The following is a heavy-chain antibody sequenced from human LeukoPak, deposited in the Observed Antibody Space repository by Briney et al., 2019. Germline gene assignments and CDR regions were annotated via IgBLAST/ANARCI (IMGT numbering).Heavy chain of an antibody. CDR1: GFTFSNAW. D-gene: IGHD2-21*01. V-gene: IGHV3-15*01. CDR3: STGLQGWLPDFDY. J-gene: IGHJ4*02. Sequence: PGGSLRLSCAASGFTFSNAWMSWVRQAPGKGLEWVGRIKSKPDGGTTDYAAPVKGRLTISRDDSKNTLYLQMNSLKTEDTGVYFCSTGLQGWLPDFDYWGQGTLVTVSS. CDR2: IKSKPDGGTT.